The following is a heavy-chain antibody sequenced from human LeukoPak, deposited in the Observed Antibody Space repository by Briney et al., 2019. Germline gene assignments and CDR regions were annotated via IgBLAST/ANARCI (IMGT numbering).Heavy chain of an antibody. CDR2: TYYRSKWYN. V-gene: IGHV6-1*01. J-gene: IGHJ4*02. CDR3: ARDPLAVAGTYDY. Sequence: SQTLSLTCAISGDSVSSNSAARNWIRQSPSRGLEWLGRTYYRSKWYNDYAVSVKSRITISPDTSKNQFSLQLNSVTPGDTAVYYCARDPLAVAGTYDYWGQGTLVTVSS. D-gene: IGHD6-19*01. CDR1: GDSVSSNSAA.